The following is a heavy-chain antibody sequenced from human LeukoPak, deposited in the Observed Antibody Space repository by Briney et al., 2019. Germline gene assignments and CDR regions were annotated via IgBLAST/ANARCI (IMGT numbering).Heavy chain of an antibody. CDR3: ARETNYYGMDV. Sequence: GGSLRLSCAASGFTFSSYDMHWVRQATGKGLEWVSAIGTAGDTSYPGSVKGRFTISRENAKNSLYLQMNSLRAGDTAVYYCARETNYYGMDVWGQGTTVTVSS. CDR1: GFTFSSYD. J-gene: IGHJ6*02. V-gene: IGHV3-13*01. CDR2: IGTAGDT.